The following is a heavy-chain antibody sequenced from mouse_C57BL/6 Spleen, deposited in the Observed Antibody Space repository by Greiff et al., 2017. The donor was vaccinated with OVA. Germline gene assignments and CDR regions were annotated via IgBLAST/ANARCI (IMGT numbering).Heavy chain of an antibody. J-gene: IGHJ4*01. CDR2: IDPETGGT. CDR3: TRGTVVDYYAMDY. D-gene: IGHD1-1*01. V-gene: IGHV1-15*01. CDR1: GCTFTDYE. Sequence: VQRVESGAELVRPGASVTLSCKASGCTFTDYELHWVKQTPVHGLEWIGAIDPETGGTAYNQKFKGKAILTADKSSSTAYMELRSLTSEDSAVYYCTRGTVVDYYAMDYWGQGTSVTVSS.